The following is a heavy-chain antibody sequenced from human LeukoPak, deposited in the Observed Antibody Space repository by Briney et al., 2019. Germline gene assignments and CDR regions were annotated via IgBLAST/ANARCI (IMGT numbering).Heavy chain of an antibody. CDR2: IYYSGST. J-gene: IGHJ4*02. V-gene: IGHV4-59*08. D-gene: IGHD6-13*01. Sequence: SETLSLTCTVSGGSISSYYWSWIRQPPGKGLEWIGYIYYSGSTNYNPSLKSRVTISVDTSKNQFSLKLSSVTAANTAVYYCASGRGITAAAGSYLFYWGQGTLVTVSS. CDR3: ASGRGITAAAGSYLFY. CDR1: GGSISSYY.